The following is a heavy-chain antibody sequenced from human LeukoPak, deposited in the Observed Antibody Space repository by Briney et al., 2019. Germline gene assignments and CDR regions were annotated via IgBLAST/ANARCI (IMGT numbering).Heavy chain of an antibody. Sequence: GGSLRLSCAASGFTFSSYAMSWVRQAPGKGLEWVSAISGSGGSTYYADSVKGRFTISRDNAKNSLYLQMNSLRAEDTAVYYCARIDFWSGYYTDAFDIWGQGTMVTVSS. D-gene: IGHD3-3*01. V-gene: IGHV3-23*01. CDR1: GFTFSSYA. J-gene: IGHJ3*02. CDR2: ISGSGGST. CDR3: ARIDFWSGYYTDAFDI.